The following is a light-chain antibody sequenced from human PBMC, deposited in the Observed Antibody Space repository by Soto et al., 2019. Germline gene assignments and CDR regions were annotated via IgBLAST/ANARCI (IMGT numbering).Light chain of an antibody. Sequence: EIVMAQSPATLSVSPGERATLSCRASQSVRSKLAWYQQKPGQAPRLLIYDASTRATGIPARFSGSGSGTEFTLTISSLQPEDVATYYCQKYNSAPLTFGGGTKVDIK. CDR3: QKYNSAPLT. V-gene: IGKV3-15*01. CDR1: QSVRSK. J-gene: IGKJ4*01. CDR2: DAS.